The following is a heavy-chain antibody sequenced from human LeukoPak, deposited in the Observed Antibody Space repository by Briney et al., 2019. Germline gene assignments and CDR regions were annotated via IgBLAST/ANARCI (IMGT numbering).Heavy chain of an antibody. CDR1: GFTFSIYA. CDR3: ARVRINYGSGNYPLDN. D-gene: IGHD3-10*01. V-gene: IGHV3-30-3*01. Sequence: GRSLRLSCAASGFTFSIYAIHWVRQAPGKGLEWVAVISYDGSNKYYANSVKGRFTISRDNSKNTLYLLMNSLRPDDTAVYYCARVRINYGSGNYPLDNWGQGTLVTVSS. J-gene: IGHJ4*02. CDR2: ISYDGSNK.